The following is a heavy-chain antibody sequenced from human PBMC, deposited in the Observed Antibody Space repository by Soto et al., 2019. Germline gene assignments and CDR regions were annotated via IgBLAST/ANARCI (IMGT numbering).Heavy chain of an antibody. CDR3: ARNYGDYVSGFLRYYYYGMDV. V-gene: IGHV1-69*12. CDR1: GGTFSSYA. CDR2: IIPIFGTA. J-gene: IGHJ6*02. D-gene: IGHD4-17*01. Sequence: QVQLVQSGAEVKKPGSSVKVSCKASGGTFSSYAISWVRQAPGQGLEWLGGIIPIFGTANYAQKFQGRVTITADESTSTAYMELSSLRSEDTAVYYCARNYGDYVSGFLRYYYYGMDVWGQGTTVTVSS.